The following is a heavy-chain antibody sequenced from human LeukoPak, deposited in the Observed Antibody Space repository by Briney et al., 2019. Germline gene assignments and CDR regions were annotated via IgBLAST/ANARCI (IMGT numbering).Heavy chain of an antibody. V-gene: IGHV4-61*02. J-gene: IGHJ4*02. CDR1: GGSISSGSYY. CDR3: ASGKLGGDDY. CDR2: IYTSGST. D-gene: IGHD2-21*02. Sequence: SQTLSLTCTVSGGSISSGSYYWSWIRQPAGKGLEWIGRIYTSGSTNYNPSPKSRVTISVDTSKNQFSLKLSSVTAADTAVYYCASGKLGGDDYWGQGTLVTVSS.